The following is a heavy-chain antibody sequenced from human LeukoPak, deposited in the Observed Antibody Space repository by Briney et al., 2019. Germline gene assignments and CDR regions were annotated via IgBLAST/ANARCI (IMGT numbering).Heavy chain of an antibody. CDR2: INSNSGGT. Sequence: GPSVNVSRKLSRYTLTGYYMHWVRQAPGPRLEWMGWINSNSGGTNYAQKFRGRVTMTRDTSISTAYMELSRLRSDDTAVYYCARGWDSSGWYVYWGQGTLVTVSS. J-gene: IGHJ4*02. CDR1: RYTLTGYY. CDR3: ARGWDSSGWYVY. V-gene: IGHV1-2*02. D-gene: IGHD6-19*01.